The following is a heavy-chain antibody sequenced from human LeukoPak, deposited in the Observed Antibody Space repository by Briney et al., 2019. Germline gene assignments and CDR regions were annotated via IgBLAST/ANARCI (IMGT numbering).Heavy chain of an antibody. CDR2: IRYDGSNK. Sequence: QPGGSLQLSCAASGFTFSSYGMHWGRQAPGKGLEGVAFIRYDGSNKYYADSVKGRFTISRDNSKNTLYLQMNSLRAEDTAVYYCAKFAEVVDWGQGTLVTVSS. CDR3: AKFAEVVD. CDR1: GFTFSSYG. V-gene: IGHV3-30*02. J-gene: IGHJ4*02. D-gene: IGHD2-15*01.